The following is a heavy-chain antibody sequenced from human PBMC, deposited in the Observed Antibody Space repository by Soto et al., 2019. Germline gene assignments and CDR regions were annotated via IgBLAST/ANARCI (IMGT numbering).Heavy chain of an antibody. CDR1: GGSIISSNW. CDR3: ARVNATLRYFDWLLMTPGYYYGMDV. CDR2: IYHSGST. D-gene: IGHD3-9*01. V-gene: IGHV4-4*02. Sequence: SETLSLTCAVSGGSIISSNWWSWVRQPPGKGLEWFGEIYHSGSTNYNPSLKSRVTISVDKSKNQFSLKLSSVTAADTAVYYCARVNATLRYFDWLLMTPGYYYGMDVWGQGTTVT. J-gene: IGHJ6*02.